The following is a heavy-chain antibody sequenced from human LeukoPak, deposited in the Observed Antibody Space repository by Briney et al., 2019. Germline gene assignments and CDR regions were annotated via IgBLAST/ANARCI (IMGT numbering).Heavy chain of an antibody. CDR2: ISTSSSTI. D-gene: IGHD1-20*01. Sequence: GGSLRLSCAASGFTFSSYSMNWVRQAPGKGLEWVSYISTSSSTIYYADSVKGRFTISRDNAKNSLYLQMNSLRAEDTAVYYCTTAPNNWNRYYYYMDVWGKGTTVTVSS. V-gene: IGHV3-48*01. CDR1: GFTFSSYS. J-gene: IGHJ6*03. CDR3: TTAPNNWNRYYYYMDV.